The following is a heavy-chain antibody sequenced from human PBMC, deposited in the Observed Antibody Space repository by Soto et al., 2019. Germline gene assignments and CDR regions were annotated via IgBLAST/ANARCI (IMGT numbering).Heavy chain of an antibody. CDR3: AHEVYSSSSPRYY. D-gene: IGHD6-6*01. Sequence: PSETLSLTCAVYGGSFSGYYWSWIRQPPGKGLEWIGEINHSGSTNYNPSLKSRVNISVDTSKNQFSLKLSSVTAADTAVYYCAHEVYSSSSPRYYWGQGTLATVSS. J-gene: IGHJ4*02. V-gene: IGHV4-34*01. CDR1: GGSFSGYY. CDR2: INHSGST.